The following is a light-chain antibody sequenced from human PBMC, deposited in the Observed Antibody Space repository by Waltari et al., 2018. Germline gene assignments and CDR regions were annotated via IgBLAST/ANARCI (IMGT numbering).Light chain of an antibody. CDR1: SSPIRISF. V-gene: IGLV1-51*01. CDR3: VTWDNSLSGLV. J-gene: IGLJ3*02. Sequence: QSVSTHPPSVSAAPGHKVPISCSGSSSPIRISFCSWYQQLPATAPKLLMYDNNKRPSGIPDRFSGSKSGTSATLGIAGLQTGDEADYYCVTWDNSLSGLVIGGGTRLTVL. CDR2: DNN.